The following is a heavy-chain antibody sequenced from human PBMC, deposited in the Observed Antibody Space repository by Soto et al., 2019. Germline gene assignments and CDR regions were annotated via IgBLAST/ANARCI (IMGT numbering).Heavy chain of an antibody. CDR2: IRSDGNEQ. J-gene: IGHJ4*02. D-gene: IGHD5-18*01. CDR1: GLTFNNYW. Sequence: VQLVESGGDLVQPGGSLRLSCAASGLTFNNYWMSWVRQAPGKGLEGVANIRSDGNEQHYVDSVKGRFIFSRDNAKSSLSLQMNNRGVEDTVVYYCSSFRGYSSEYWGQGTLVTVSS. CDR3: SSFRGYSSEY. V-gene: IGHV3-7*05.